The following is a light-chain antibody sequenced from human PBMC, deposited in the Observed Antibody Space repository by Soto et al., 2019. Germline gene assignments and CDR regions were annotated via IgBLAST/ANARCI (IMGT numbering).Light chain of an antibody. CDR2: GAS. Sequence: EIVMTQSPATLSVSPGERATLSCRASQSVSSNLAWYQQKPGQAPRHHIYGASTRATGIPDRFSGSGSGTEFTLTISSLQSEDFAVYYCQQYNNWPPLTFGGGTNVEIK. J-gene: IGKJ4*01. CDR1: QSVSSN. V-gene: IGKV3-15*01. CDR3: QQYNNWPPLT.